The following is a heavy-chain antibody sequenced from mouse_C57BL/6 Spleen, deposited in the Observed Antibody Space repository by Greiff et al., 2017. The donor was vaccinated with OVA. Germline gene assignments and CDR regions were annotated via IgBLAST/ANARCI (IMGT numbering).Heavy chain of an antibody. J-gene: IGHJ2*01. CDR3: SRMGEGLPYCDY. Sequence: QVQLQQSGAELVRPGTSVKVSCKASGYAFTNYLIEWVKQRPGQGLEWIGVINPGSGGTNYNEKFKGKATLTADKSSSTAYMQLSSLTSEDAAVYSLSRMGEGLPYCDYWGQGTTLTVSS. V-gene: IGHV1-54*01. CDR1: GYAFTNYL. CDR2: INPGSGGT. D-gene: IGHD3-1*01.